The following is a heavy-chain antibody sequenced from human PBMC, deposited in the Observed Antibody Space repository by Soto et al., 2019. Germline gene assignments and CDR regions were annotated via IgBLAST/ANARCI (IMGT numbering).Heavy chain of an antibody. CDR2: ISAYNGNT. CDR3: ARDTPRYCSSTTCYDNGYCYGMDV. CDR1: GYTFTSYG. Sequence: ASVKVSCKASGYTFTSYGISWVRQAPGQGLEWMGWISAYNGNTNYAQKHQGRVTMTTDTSTSTAYMELRRLGSDYTAVYYCARDTPRYCSSTTCYDNGYCYGMDVWGQGTTVAVSS. J-gene: IGHJ6*02. D-gene: IGHD2-2*01. V-gene: IGHV1-18*01.